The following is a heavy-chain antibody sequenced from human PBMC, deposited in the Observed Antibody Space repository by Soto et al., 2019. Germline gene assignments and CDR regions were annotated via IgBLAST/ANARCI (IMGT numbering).Heavy chain of an antibody. D-gene: IGHD5-18*01. CDR2: IYYSGYT. J-gene: IGHJ4*02. V-gene: IGHV4-39*01. CDR1: GGSISRSSYF. CDR3: ARGYGRNFDY. Sequence: PSETQSLTCTVSGGSISRSSYFWGWIRQPPGKGLEWIGSIYYSGYTYYNPSLKSRVTISVDTSKNQFSLKLSSVTAADTAVYYCARGYGRNFDYWGQGTLVTVSS.